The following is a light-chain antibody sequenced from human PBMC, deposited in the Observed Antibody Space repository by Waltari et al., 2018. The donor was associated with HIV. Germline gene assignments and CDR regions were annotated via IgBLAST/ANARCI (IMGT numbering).Light chain of an antibody. Sequence: SYELTQPPSVSVSPDQTATITCSGDALAKQHSYWYQQKAGQAPVLVIFAGTERPSGIPERFSGTRSETTVTLTITGVQAEDEADYYCESADSSLNAYVFGTGTTVIVL. V-gene: IGLV3-25*03. CDR1: ALAKQH. CDR3: ESADSSLNAYV. CDR2: AGT. J-gene: IGLJ1*01.